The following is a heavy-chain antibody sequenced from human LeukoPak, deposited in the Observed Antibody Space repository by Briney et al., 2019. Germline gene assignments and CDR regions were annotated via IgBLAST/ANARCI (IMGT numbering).Heavy chain of an antibody. CDR2: VESGGDT. V-gene: IGHV3-53*01. CDR3: ARVGSYYDMDV. CDR1: RFTLSTYA. Sequence: PGGSLRLSCAVSRFTLSTYAMTWVRQAPGKGLEWVLVVESGGDTSYANSVKGRFTVSRDIFQNTLYLQMNNLRAEDAAVYYCARVGSYYDMDVWGQGTTVTVSS. D-gene: IGHD3-10*01. J-gene: IGHJ6*02.